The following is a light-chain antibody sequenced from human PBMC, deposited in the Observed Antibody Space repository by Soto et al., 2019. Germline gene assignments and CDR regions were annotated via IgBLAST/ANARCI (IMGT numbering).Light chain of an antibody. CDR3: SSYAGSNNVV. CDR2: EVT. CDR1: SSDVGGYNY. V-gene: IGLV2-14*01. J-gene: IGLJ2*01. Sequence: QSVLTQPASVSGSPGQSITISCTGTSSDVGGYNYVSWYQQYPGKAPKLMIYEVTHRPSGVSNRFSGSKSGNTASLTISGLQAEDEADYYCSSYAGSNNVVFGGGTKLTVL.